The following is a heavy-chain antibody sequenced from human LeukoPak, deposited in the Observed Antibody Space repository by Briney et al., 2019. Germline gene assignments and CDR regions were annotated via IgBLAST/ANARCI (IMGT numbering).Heavy chain of an antibody. CDR1: GFTFSSYA. V-gene: IGHV3-23*01. J-gene: IGHJ4*02. CDR2: ISGSGGST. CDR3: AKEDFVPATADY. D-gene: IGHD2-2*01. Sequence: GGSLRLSCAASGFTFSSYAISWVRQAPGKGLEWVSAISGSGGSTYYADSVKGRFTISRDNSKNTLYLQMSSLRAEDTALYYCAKEDFVPATADYWGQGTLVTVSS.